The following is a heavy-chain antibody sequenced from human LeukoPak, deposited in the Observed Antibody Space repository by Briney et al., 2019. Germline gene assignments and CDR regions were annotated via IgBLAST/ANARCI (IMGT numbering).Heavy chain of an antibody. CDR3: ARGEYYYDSSDTENFDY. Sequence: SVTVSCKASGGTFSSYAISWVRQAPGQGLEWMGRIIPILGIANYAQKFQGRVTITADKSTSTAYMELSSLRSEDTAVYYCARGEYYYDSSDTENFDYWGQGTLVTVSS. CDR2: IIPILGIA. D-gene: IGHD3-22*01. J-gene: IGHJ4*02. CDR1: GGTFSSYA. V-gene: IGHV1-69*04.